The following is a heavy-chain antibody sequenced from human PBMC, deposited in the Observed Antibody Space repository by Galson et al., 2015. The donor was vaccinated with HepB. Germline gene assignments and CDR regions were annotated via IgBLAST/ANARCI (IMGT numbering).Heavy chain of an antibody. J-gene: IGHJ4*02. Sequence: YLRLSCASSGFTFYSSTMNWVRQAPGQGQEWVASISISSSYIYYADSGKCRFTISRDNAKNSLYLQMNSLRAEDTAVYYCARVMSSGWYGVDYWGQGTLVTVSS. D-gene: IGHD6-19*01. CDR3: ARVMSSGWYGVDY. CDR1: GFTFYSST. V-gene: IGHV3-21*01. CDR2: ISISSSYI.